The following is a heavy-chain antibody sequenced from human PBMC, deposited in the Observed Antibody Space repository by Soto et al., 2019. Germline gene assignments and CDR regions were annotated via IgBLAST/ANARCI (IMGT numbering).Heavy chain of an antibody. D-gene: IGHD5-18*01. CDR3: VRERVTEGSDY. V-gene: IGHV1-18*01. CDR1: GYTFANYG. CDR2: ISPYNGNT. Sequence: QVQLVQSGPEVKKPGASVRVSCKASGYTFANYGIQWVRQAPGQGLEWMGWISPYNGNTNYARNFQGKLTMTTDTSATTAHMESRSLRSDDTAVSYCVRERVTEGSDYWGQGTLVTVSS. J-gene: IGHJ4*02.